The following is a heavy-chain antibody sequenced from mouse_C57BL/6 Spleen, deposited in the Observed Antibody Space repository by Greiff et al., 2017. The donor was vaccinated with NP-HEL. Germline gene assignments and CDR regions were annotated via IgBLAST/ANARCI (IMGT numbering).Heavy chain of an antibody. J-gene: IGHJ3*01. CDR1: GYTFTDYY. Sequence: VQLQQSGAELVRPGASVKLSCKASGYTFTDYYINWVKQRPGQGLEWIARIYPGSGNTYYNEKFKGKATLTAEKSSSTAYMQLSSLTSEDSAVCCCDRRRDSWFAYWGKGTLVTVSA. V-gene: IGHV1-76*01. CDR3: DRRRDSWFAY. CDR2: IYPGSGNT.